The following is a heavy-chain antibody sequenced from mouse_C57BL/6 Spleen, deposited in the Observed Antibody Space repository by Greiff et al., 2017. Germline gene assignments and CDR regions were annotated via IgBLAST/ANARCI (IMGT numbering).Heavy chain of an antibody. CDR3: ARDPPYGNYDAMDY. Sequence: QVQLKQPGAELVKPGASVKLSCKASGYTFTSYWMHWVKQRPGRGLEWIGRIDPNSGGTKYNEKFKSKATLTVDKPSSTAYMQLSSLTSEDSAVYYCARDPPYGNYDAMDYWGQGTSVTVSS. CDR1: GYTFTSYW. CDR2: IDPNSGGT. V-gene: IGHV1-72*01. D-gene: IGHD2-1*01. J-gene: IGHJ4*01.